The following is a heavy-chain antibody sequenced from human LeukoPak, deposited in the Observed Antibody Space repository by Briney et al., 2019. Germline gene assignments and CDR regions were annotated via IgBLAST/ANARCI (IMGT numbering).Heavy chain of an antibody. CDR2: TRNKANSYTT. J-gene: IGHJ4*02. CDR1: GFTFSDHY. D-gene: IGHD2-21*02. Sequence: GGSLRLSCAASGFTFSDHYMDWVRQAPGKGLEWVGRTRNKANSYTTEYAASVEGRFTISRDDSKNSMFLHMNSLKTEDTAMYYCATSVVPATPFDYWGQGTLVSVSS. V-gene: IGHV3-72*01. CDR3: ATSVVPATPFDY.